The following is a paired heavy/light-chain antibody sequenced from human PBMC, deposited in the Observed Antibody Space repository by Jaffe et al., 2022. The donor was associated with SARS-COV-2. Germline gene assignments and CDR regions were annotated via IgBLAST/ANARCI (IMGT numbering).Light chain of an antibody. V-gene: IGKV3-11*01. CDR2: DAS. CDR1: QSVSSN. Sequence: EIVMTQSPGTLSLSPGERATLSCRASQSVSSNLVWYQQKPGQAPRLLIYDASKRATGIAARFSGSGSGTDFTLTISSLEPEDFAVYYCQQRSNWPLTFGPGTKVDIK. CDR3: QQRSNWPLT. J-gene: IGKJ3*01.
Heavy chain of an antibody. D-gene: IGHD6-19*01. J-gene: IGHJ4*02. V-gene: IGHV3-21*01. Sequence: EVQVVESGGDLVKPGGSLRLSCLTSGFTFSSSGMNWVRQAPGKGLEWVSSISPGGTYKYYADSVEGRFTISRDDAKNSLYLQMNSLRVEDTAVYYCVTFETIAVKNFDYWGQGALVTVSS. CDR2: ISPGGTYK. CDR1: GFTFSSSG. CDR3: VTFETIAVKNFDY.